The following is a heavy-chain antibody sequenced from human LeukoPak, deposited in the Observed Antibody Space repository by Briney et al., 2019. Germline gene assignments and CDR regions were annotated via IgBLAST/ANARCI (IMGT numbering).Heavy chain of an antibody. V-gene: IGHV3-21*01. J-gene: IGHJ6*04. CDR1: GFTFSSYS. Sequence: PGGSLRLSCAASGFTFSSYSMNWVRQAPGKGLEGVSSISSSSSYIYYADSVKGRFTISRDNAKNSLYLQMNSLRAEDTAVYYCARDLPEMEWLFEDVWGKGTTVTVSS. D-gene: IGHD3-3*01. CDR2: ISSSSSYI. CDR3: ARDLPEMEWLFEDV.